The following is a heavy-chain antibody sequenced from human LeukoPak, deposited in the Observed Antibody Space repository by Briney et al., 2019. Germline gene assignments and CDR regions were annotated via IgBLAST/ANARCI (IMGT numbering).Heavy chain of an antibody. D-gene: IGHD3-10*01. Sequence: SETLSLTCTVSGDSVSNGNYYWSWLRQPPGKALEWIGYIYYTGKTYYNPSLEGRVTILVDTSRNHFSVKLSSVTAADTAVYCCVRSQNYYGSGDYWSQGTLVTVSS. CDR1: GDSVSNGNYY. CDR3: VRSQNYYGSGDY. J-gene: IGHJ4*02. V-gene: IGHV4-61*03. CDR2: IYYTGKT.